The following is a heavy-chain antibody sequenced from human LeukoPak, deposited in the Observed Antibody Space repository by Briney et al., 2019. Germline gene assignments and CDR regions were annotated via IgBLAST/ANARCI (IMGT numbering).Heavy chain of an antibody. CDR1: GFTLSSYW. D-gene: IGHD6-19*01. CDR3: ARDGARQINIAVPGGDY. CDR2: IKQDGSEK. J-gene: IGHJ4*02. V-gene: IGHV3-7*01. Sequence: PGGSLRLSCAASGFTLSSYWMSWVRQAPGKGLEWVANIKQDGSEKYYVDSVKGRFTISRDNAKNSLYLQMNSLRAEDTAIYYCARDGARQINIAVPGGDYWGQGTLVTVSS.